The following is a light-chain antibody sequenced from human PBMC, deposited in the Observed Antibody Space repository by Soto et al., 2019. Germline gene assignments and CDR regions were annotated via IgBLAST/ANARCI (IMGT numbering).Light chain of an antibody. J-gene: IGKJ2*01. CDR2: WAA. CDR1: QSVLYNSNNKNY. CDR3: QQYYATPYT. V-gene: IGKV4-1*01. Sequence: DIVMTQSPDSLAVSLGERATINCKSSQSVLYNSNNKNYLAWYQQKPGQPPKLLIYWAATRESGVPDRFSGSGSGTDFTLTISSLQAEDVAVYHCQQYYATPYTFGQRTKLEIK.